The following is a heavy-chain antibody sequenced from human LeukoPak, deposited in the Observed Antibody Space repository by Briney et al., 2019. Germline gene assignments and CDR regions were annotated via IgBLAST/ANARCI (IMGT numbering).Heavy chain of an antibody. CDR1: GYTFSSYY. V-gene: IGHV1-46*01. CDR2: IDPSSSST. J-gene: IGHJ4*01. Sequence: ASVKVSCTASGYTFSSYYMHWVRQAPGQGLEWMGLIDPSSSSTSYAQKFQGRVTVTRDVSTSTVYMELSSLRSDDTAAYYCARQLYSTSSPRVFAYWGQVTLATVSS. D-gene: IGHD6-6*01. CDR3: ARQLYSTSSPRVFAY.